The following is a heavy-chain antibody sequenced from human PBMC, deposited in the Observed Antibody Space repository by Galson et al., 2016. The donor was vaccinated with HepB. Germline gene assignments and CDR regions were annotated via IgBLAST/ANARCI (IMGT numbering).Heavy chain of an antibody. V-gene: IGHV3-23*01. Sequence: SLRLSCAASGFSISIYSMNWVRQAPGKGLEWVSAIRGSGTGTSYTDSVKGRFTISRDKSKNTLYLQMNSLRAEDAAVYYCAKISFVGYNSGWGGSFDIWGRGTMVTVSS. CDR2: IRGSGTGT. CDR1: GFSISIYS. CDR3: AKISFVGYNSGWGGSFDI. J-gene: IGHJ3*02. D-gene: IGHD6-19*01.